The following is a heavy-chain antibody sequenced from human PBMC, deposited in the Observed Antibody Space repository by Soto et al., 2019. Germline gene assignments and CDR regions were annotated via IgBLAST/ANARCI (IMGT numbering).Heavy chain of an antibody. CDR2: IHYNGGT. Sequence: XATLSLTCTVSGGSISGYYWSWIRQLPGKGLEWIGYIHYNGGTSYSPSLKSRVTVSVDTSKNQFSLKLSSVTAADTAVYYCARNHYGAPPLKNWFDPWGQGSLVTVSS. CDR1: GGSISGYY. CDR3: ARNHYGAPPLKNWFDP. J-gene: IGHJ5*02. V-gene: IGHV4-59*01. D-gene: IGHD4-17*01.